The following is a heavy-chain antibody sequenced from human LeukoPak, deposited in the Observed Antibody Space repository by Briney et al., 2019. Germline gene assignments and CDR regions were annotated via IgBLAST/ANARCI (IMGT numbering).Heavy chain of an antibody. D-gene: IGHD5-18*01. CDR2: TNSDGSIT. J-gene: IGHJ6*02. V-gene: IGHV3-74*01. Sequence: GGSLRLSCAASGFTFTTYWMHWVRQAPGKGLVWVSHTNSDGSITSYADSVKGRFTISRDNAKNTLYLQMNSLRAEDTAVYYCARDAVDTANAVWGQGTTVTVSS. CDR1: GFTFTTYW. CDR3: ARDAVDTANAV.